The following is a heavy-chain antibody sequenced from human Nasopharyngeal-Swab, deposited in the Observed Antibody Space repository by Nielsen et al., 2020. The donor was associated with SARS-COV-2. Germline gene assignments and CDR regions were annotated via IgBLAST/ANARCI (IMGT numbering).Heavy chain of an antibody. CDR2: IAHDASNE. J-gene: IGHJ4*02. V-gene: IGHV3-30*03. D-gene: IGHD6-19*01. CDR3: VSSVAEPTRFDY. CDR1: GFTFSSFG. Sequence: GESLKISCAASGFTFSSFGMHWVRQAPGTGLEWVAFIAHDASNEYYGDSVKGRFSISRDSSKNTLYLQMNSLRAEETAVYYCVSSVAEPTRFDYWGQGTLVTVSS.